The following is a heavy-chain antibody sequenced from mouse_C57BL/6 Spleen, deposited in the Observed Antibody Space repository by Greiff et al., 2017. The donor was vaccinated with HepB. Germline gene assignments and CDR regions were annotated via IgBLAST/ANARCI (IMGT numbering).Heavy chain of an antibody. CDR3: ARDMGY. Sequence: EVKLVESGPGLVKPSQSLSLTCSVTGYSITSGYYWNWIRQFPGNTLEWMGYISYDGSNNYNPSLKNRISITRDTSKNQFFLKLNSVTTEDTATYYCARDMGYWGQGTTLTVSS. CDR2: ISYDGSN. D-gene: IGHD1-1*02. J-gene: IGHJ2*01. V-gene: IGHV3-6*01. CDR1: GYSITSGYY.